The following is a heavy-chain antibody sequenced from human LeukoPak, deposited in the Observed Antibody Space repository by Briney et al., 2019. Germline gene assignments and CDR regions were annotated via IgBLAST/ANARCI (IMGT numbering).Heavy chain of an antibody. V-gene: IGHV4-61*02. D-gene: IGHD3-22*01. Sequence: PSETLSLTCTVSSDYISSSNYYWSWIRQPAGKGLEWIGRIHTSGSTNYNPSLKSRVTISVDTSKNQFSLKLSSVTAADTAVYYCARAGYYYDSSGSLRRNWFDPWGQGTLVTVSS. J-gene: IGHJ5*02. CDR3: ARAGYYYDSSGSLRRNWFDP. CDR2: IHTSGST. CDR1: SDYISSSNYY.